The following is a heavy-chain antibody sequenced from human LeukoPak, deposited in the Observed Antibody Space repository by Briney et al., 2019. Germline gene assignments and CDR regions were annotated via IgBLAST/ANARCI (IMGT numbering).Heavy chain of an antibody. Sequence: GGSLRLSCAASGITLSDHYMDWVRQAPGKGLEWVSSISSSSNYIYYADSMKGRFTISRDNAKNSLYLQMNSLRAEDTAVYFCARATGYDATFDYWGQGTLVTVSS. J-gene: IGHJ4*02. D-gene: IGHD6-13*01. CDR1: GITLSDHY. V-gene: IGHV3-21*01. CDR3: ARATGYDATFDY. CDR2: ISSSSNYI.